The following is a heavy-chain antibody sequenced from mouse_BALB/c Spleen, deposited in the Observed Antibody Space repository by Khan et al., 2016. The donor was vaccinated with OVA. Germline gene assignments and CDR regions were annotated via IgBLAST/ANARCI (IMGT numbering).Heavy chain of an antibody. V-gene: IGHV3-2*02. Sequence: EVQLQESGPGLVKPSQSLSLTCTVTGYSITSGYGWNWSRQFPGNKLEWMGNISYSGSTNYNPSLKRRISITRDTSKNQFFLQLNSVTTEDTATYYCARTARIKYWGQGTTLTVSS. J-gene: IGHJ2*01. CDR2: ISYSGST. CDR3: ARTARIKY. CDR1: GYSITSGYG. D-gene: IGHD1-2*01.